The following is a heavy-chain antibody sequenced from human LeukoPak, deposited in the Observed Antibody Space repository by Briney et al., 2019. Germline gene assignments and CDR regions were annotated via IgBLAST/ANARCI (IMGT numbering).Heavy chain of an antibody. Sequence: GGSLRLSCAASGFTFSSYWVSWVRQAPGKGLEWVSSISSSSSYIYYADSVKGRFTISRDNTKNSLYLQMNSLRAEDTAVYYCARDEQQLVGKFDYWGQGTLVTVSS. CDR3: ARDEQQLVGKFDY. CDR2: ISSSSSYI. D-gene: IGHD6-13*01. CDR1: GFTFSSYW. V-gene: IGHV3-21*01. J-gene: IGHJ4*02.